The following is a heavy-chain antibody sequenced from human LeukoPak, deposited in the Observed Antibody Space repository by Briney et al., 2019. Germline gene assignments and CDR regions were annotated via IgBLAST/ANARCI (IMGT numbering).Heavy chain of an antibody. V-gene: IGHV7-4-1*02. CDR3: ARRGSSPLPGYYMDV. CDR1: GYTFTSYA. CDR2: INTNTGNP. Sequence: ASVKVSCKASGYTFTSYAMNWVRQAPGQGLEWMGWINTNTGNPTYAQGFTGRFVFSLDTSVSTAYLQISSLKAEDTAIYYCARRGSSPLPGYYMDVWGKGTTVTVSS. J-gene: IGHJ6*03.